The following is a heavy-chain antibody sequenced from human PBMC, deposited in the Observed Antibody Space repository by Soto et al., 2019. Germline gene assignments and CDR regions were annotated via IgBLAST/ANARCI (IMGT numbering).Heavy chain of an antibody. D-gene: IGHD3-3*01. CDR3: AREGVTIFGVVIGMDV. CDR1: GFTFSSYG. J-gene: IGHJ6*02. Sequence: PGGSLRLSCAASGFTFSSYGMHWVRQAPGKGLEWVAVIWYDGSNKYYADSVKGRFTISRDNSKNTLYLQMNSLRAEDTAMYYCAREGVTIFGVVIGMDVWGQGTTVTVSS. V-gene: IGHV3-33*01. CDR2: IWYDGSNK.